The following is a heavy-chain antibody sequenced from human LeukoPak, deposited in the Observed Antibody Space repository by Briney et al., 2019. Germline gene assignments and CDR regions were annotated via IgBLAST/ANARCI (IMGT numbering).Heavy chain of an antibody. CDR1: EYTFTGYY. D-gene: IGHD3-16*01. CDR3: ARLVVPFGGPHFDY. J-gene: IGHJ4*02. Sequence: ASVKVSCKASEYTFTGYYIHWVRQAPGQGLEWMGWINPNTGGTNFAQKFQGRVTMTRDTSISTVYMELSRLRSDDTAVYYCARLVVPFGGPHFDYWGQGTLVTVSS. CDR2: INPNTGGT. V-gene: IGHV1-2*02.